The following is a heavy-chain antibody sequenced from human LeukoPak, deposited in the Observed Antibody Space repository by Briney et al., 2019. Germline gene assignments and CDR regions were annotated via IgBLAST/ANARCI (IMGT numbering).Heavy chain of an antibody. CDR2: SAPDGSEP. CDR3: AREEGSGWDPYYYYYMDV. V-gene: IGHV3-7*01. J-gene: IGHJ6*03. Sequence: QPGGSLRLSCAAPGFTFRRWINWVRQAPGKGLEWVANSAPDGSEPNYADSVKGRFTISRDNAKNSLYLQMNSLRAEDTAVYYCAREEGSGWDPYYYYYMDVWGKGTTVTVSS. D-gene: IGHD6-19*01. CDR1: GFTFRRW.